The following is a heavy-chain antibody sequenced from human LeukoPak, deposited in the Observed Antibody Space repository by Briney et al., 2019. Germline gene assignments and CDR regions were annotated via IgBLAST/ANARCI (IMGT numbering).Heavy chain of an antibody. CDR2: IIPIFGTA. J-gene: IGHJ4*02. V-gene: IGHV1-69*05. Sequence: SVKVSCKATGGTFSSYAISWVRQAPGQGLEWMGRIIPIFGTANYAQKFQGRVTITTDESTSTAYMELSSLRSEDTAVYYCARSSLFGVVTGYFDYWGQGTLVTVSS. CDR3: ARSSLFGVVTGYFDY. D-gene: IGHD3-3*01. CDR1: GGTFSSYA.